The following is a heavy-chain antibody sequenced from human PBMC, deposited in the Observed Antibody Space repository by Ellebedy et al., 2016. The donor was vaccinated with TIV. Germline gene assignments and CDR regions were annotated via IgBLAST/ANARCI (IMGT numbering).Heavy chain of an antibody. CDR1: GFTFTNYY. CDR3: ARGTKSSSFS. D-gene: IGHD6-6*01. Sequence: ASVKVSXXASGFTFTNYYMHWVRQAPGQGLEWMGIIYPDGVTTTYAQKFQGRVTMTTDTSTSTAYMELRSLRSDDTAVYYCARGTKSSSFSWGQGTLVAVSS. CDR2: IYPDGVTT. V-gene: IGHV1-46*01. J-gene: IGHJ5*02.